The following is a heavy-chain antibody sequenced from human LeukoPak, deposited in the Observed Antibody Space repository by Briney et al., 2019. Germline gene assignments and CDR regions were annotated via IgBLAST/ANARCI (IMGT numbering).Heavy chain of an antibody. J-gene: IGHJ4*02. CDR1: GFTFSSYG. D-gene: IGHD5-12*01. Sequence: GRSLRLSCAASGFTFSSYGMHWVRQAPGKGLEWVAVISYDGSNKYYADSVKGRFTISRDNSKNTLYLQMNSLRAEDTAVYYCAKDLTGYDYFDYWGQGTLDTVSS. CDR3: AKDLTGYDYFDY. V-gene: IGHV3-30*18. CDR2: ISYDGSNK.